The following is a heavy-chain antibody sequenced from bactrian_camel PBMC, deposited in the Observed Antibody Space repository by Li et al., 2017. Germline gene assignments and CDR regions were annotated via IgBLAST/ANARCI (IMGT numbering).Heavy chain of an antibody. CDR1: GFTFSTHW. J-gene: IGHJ6*01. CDR3: APDSIRVGSCDGY. V-gene: IGHV3S25*01. Sequence: QLVESGGGSVQSGGSLRLSCGASGFTFSTHWMYWVRQAPGKGLEWVSAINSGGSTPYYADSVKGRFTISQDNAKNTVYLQMNSLKPEDTAVYYCAPDSIRVGSCDGYWGHGTQVTVS. D-gene: IGHD5*01. CDR2: INSGGSTP.